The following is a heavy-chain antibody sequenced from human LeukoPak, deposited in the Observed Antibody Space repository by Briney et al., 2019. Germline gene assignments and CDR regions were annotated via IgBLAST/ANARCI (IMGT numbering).Heavy chain of an antibody. CDR1: GFTFSGFS. V-gene: IGHV3-21*01. D-gene: IGHD4-17*01. J-gene: IGHJ4*02. CDR3: ARDWGDYGDYEEVFDY. Sequence: TGGSLRLSCAASGFTFSGFSMTWVRQAPGKGLEWVSSISSSSSYIYYADSVKGRFTISRDNAKNSLYLQMNSLRAEDTAVYYCARDWGDYGDYEEVFDYWGQGTLVTVSS. CDR2: ISSSSSYI.